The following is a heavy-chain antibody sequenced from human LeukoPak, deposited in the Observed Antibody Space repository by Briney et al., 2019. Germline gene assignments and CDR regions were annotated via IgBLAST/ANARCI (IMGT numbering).Heavy chain of an antibody. Sequence: ASVKVSCKASGYTFTSYAMHWVRQAPGQRLEWMGWINAGNGNTKYSQKFQGRVTITADESTSTAYMELSSLRSEDTAVYYCARSRMVTGEAFDIWGQGTMVTVSS. CDR1: GYTFTSYA. CDR2: INAGNGNT. J-gene: IGHJ3*02. CDR3: ARSRMVTGEAFDI. D-gene: IGHD5-18*01. V-gene: IGHV1-3*01.